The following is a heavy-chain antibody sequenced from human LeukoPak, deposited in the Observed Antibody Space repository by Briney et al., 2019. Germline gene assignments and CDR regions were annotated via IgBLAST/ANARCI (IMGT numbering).Heavy chain of an antibody. CDR2: IYSGGST. CDR3: ARRSYDYGDYEDYYYYYMDV. CDR1: GLTVSSNY. J-gene: IGHJ6*03. V-gene: IGHV3-53*01. Sequence: GGSLRLSCAASGLTVSSNYMSWVRQAPGKGLEWVSVIYSGGSTYYADSVKGRFTISRDNSKNTLYLQMNSLRAEDTAVYYCARRSYDYGDYEDYYYYYMDVWGKGTTVTVSS. D-gene: IGHD4-17*01.